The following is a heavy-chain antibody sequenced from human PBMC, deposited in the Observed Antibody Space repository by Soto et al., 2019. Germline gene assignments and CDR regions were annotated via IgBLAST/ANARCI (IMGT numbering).Heavy chain of an antibody. Sequence: GGSLRLSCAASGFTFSSYSMNWVRQAPGKGLEWVSSISSSSSYIYYADSVKGRFTISRDNAKNSLYLQMNSLRAEDTAVYYCASMSGSYLQFDYWGQGTLVTVSS. CDR3: ASMSGSYLQFDY. CDR2: ISSSSSYI. J-gene: IGHJ4*02. V-gene: IGHV3-21*01. D-gene: IGHD1-26*01. CDR1: GFTFSSYS.